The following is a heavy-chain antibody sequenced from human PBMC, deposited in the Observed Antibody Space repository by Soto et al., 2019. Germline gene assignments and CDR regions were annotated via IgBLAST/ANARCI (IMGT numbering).Heavy chain of an antibody. V-gene: IGHV3-23*01. CDR1: GFTFSSYA. Sequence: GGSLRLSCAASGFTFSSYAMSWVRHAPGTGLEWVSAISGSGGSTCYADSVKGRFTVSRDNSKNTLYLHMNSLRAEDTAVYYCAKDLRYCSGGSCYPGVPYYYLDSWGKGTTVTVS. D-gene: IGHD2-15*01. CDR2: ISGSGGST. CDR3: AKDLRYCSGGSCYPGVPYYYLDS. J-gene: IGHJ6*03.